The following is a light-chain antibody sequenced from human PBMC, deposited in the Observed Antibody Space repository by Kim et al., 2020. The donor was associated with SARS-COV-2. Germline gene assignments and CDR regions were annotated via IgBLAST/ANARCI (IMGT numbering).Light chain of an antibody. V-gene: IGLV3-1*01. Sequence: SYGLTQPPSVSVSPGQTASITCAGDKLGDKYACWYQQKPGQSPVLVIYQDSKRPSGIPERFSGPNSGNTATLTISGTQAMDEADYYCQAWDSSTEVFGTGTKVTVL. CDR3: QAWDSSTEV. CDR1: KLGDKY. CDR2: QDS. J-gene: IGLJ1*01.